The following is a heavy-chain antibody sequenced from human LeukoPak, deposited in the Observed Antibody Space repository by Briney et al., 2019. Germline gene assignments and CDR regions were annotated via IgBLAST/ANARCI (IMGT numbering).Heavy chain of an antibody. J-gene: IGHJ4*02. V-gene: IGHV4-59*11. D-gene: IGHD3-22*01. CDR3: ARDHYDSDRKFWGFDC. Sequence: SETLSLTCTVSGVSISRHYWSWIRQAPGKGLEWIGYIYSSGGTNYNPSVKSRVTISEDTSKNQFSLKLSSVTAADTAVYYCARDHYDSDRKFWGFDCWGQGVLVTVSS. CDR1: GVSISRHY. CDR2: IYSSGGT.